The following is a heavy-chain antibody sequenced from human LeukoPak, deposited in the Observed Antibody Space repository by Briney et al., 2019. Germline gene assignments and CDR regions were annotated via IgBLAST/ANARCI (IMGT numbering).Heavy chain of an antibody. J-gene: IGHJ4*02. D-gene: IGHD3-3*01. CDR2: IYASGST. CDR1: GASMSSFY. Sequence: KTSETLSLICTVSGASMSSFYWTWVRQPAGKRLEWIGRIYASGSTNYNPSLQSRVTMSVDTSKSQFSLNLNSVPAADTAVYYCTRGVLEWLFDFRGPGTLVTVSS. CDR3: TRGVLEWLFDF. V-gene: IGHV4-4*07.